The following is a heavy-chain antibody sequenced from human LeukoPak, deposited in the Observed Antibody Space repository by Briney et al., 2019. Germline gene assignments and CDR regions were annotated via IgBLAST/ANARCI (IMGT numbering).Heavy chain of an antibody. CDR3: ARDKIVGPTTLDY. CDR2: INPNSGGT. J-gene: IGHJ4*02. CDR1: GYTFTGYY. V-gene: IGHV1-2*04. D-gene: IGHD1-26*01. Sequence: VASVKVSCKASGYTFTGYYMHWVRQAPGQGLEWMGWINPNSGGTNYAQKFQGWVTMTRDTSISTAYMELSRLRSDDTAVYYCARDKIVGPTTLDYWGQGTLVTVSS.